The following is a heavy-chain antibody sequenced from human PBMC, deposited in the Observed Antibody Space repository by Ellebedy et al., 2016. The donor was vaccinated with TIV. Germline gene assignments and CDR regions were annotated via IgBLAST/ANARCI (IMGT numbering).Heavy chain of an antibody. J-gene: IGHJ2*01. CDR2: IYHSGST. CDR3: ARAGLITATTIFDL. Sequence: SETLSLTXAVSGGSISSSNWWSWVRQPPGKGLEWIGEIYHSGSTNYNPSLKSRVTISVDKSKNQFSLKLSSVTAADTAMYYCARAGLITATTIFDLWGRGTLVTVSS. CDR1: GGSISSSNW. V-gene: IGHV4-4*02. D-gene: IGHD1-7*01.